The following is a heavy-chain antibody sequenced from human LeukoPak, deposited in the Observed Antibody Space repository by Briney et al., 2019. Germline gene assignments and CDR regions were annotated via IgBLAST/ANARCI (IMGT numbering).Heavy chain of an antibody. J-gene: IGHJ4*02. D-gene: IGHD3-22*01. V-gene: IGHV1-18*01. CDR1: GGTFSSCA. CDR2: ISAYNGNT. Sequence: ASVKVSCKASGGTFSSCAISWVRQAPGQGLEWMGWISAYNGNTNYAQKLQGRVTMTTDTSTSTAYMELRSLRSDDTAVYYCARGGPNSSGYYYYFDYWGQGTLVTVSS. CDR3: ARGGPNSSGYYYYFDY.